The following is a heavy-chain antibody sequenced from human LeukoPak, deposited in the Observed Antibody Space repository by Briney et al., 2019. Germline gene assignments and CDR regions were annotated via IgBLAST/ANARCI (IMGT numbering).Heavy chain of an antibody. CDR3: ARDPSWERPRSFDY. D-gene: IGHD1-26*01. J-gene: IGHJ4*02. CDR2: IRYDGSNK. CDR1: GFTFSSYG. V-gene: IGHV3-30*02. Sequence: GGSLRLSCAASGFTFSSYGMHWVRQAPGKGLEWVAFIRYDGSNKYYADSVKGRFTISRDNAQNSLYLQMNGLRAEDTAVYYCARDPSWERPRSFDYWGQGTLVTVSS.